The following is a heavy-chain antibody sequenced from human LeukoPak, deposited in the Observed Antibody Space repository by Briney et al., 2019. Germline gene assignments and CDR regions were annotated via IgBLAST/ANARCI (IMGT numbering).Heavy chain of an antibody. D-gene: IGHD2-2*01. CDR2: ISGGGGST. Sequence: GGSLRLSCTASGFMFSNYAMAWVRQAPGKGLEWVSTISGGGGSTYYVDSVKGRFNMSRDNSKNTVYLQLKGLRAEDTAVYYCAKGSKVIPAANNFDYWGQGALVTVSS. CDR1: GFMFSNYA. CDR3: AKGSKVIPAANNFDY. J-gene: IGHJ4*02. V-gene: IGHV3-23*01.